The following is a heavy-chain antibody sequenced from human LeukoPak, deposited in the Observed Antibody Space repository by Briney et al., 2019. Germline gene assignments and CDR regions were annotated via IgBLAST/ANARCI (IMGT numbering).Heavy chain of an antibody. V-gene: IGHV3-48*01. CDR1: GFTFSTYS. CDR3: ARDQHDDYSSEY. J-gene: IGHJ4*02. D-gene: IGHD4-17*01. Sequence: GGSLRLSCAASGFTFSTYSMSWVRQAPGKGLEWVSFISSSSRTLYYADSVKGRFTISRDNAKDSLYLQMNSLRAEDTAVYYCARDQHDDYSSEYWGQGTLVTVSS. CDR2: ISSSSRTL.